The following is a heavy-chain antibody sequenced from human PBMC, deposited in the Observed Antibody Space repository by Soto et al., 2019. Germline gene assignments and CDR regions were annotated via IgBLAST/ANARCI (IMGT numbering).Heavy chain of an antibody. CDR3: AKEYSSVWSHWYFDL. V-gene: IGHV3-30*18. Sequence: QVQLVESGGGVVQPGRSLRLSCAGSGFDFNNYGIQWVRQAPGKGLEWVAVVSHDGTAKIYADPVKGRFTISRDGSENMVYLQMDSLRVEDTAVYYCAKEYSSVWSHWYFDLWGRGTLITVS. CDR2: VSHDGTAK. J-gene: IGHJ2*01. D-gene: IGHD6-19*01. CDR1: GFDFNNYG.